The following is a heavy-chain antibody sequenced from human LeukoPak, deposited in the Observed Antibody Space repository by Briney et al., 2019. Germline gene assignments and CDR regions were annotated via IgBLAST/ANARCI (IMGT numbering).Heavy chain of an antibody. V-gene: IGHV3-53*01. CDR3: ASEEGAFGY. D-gene: IGHD4/OR15-4a*01. Sequence: PGGSLRLSCVGLTFTVSDTFMSWVRQAPGKGLDWVSTMYTGGGTDYADSVKGRFTISRDNSKNTLYLQMNSLRAEDTAVYYCASEEGAFGYWGQGTLVTVSS. CDR1: TFTVSDTF. CDR2: MYTGGGT. J-gene: IGHJ4*02.